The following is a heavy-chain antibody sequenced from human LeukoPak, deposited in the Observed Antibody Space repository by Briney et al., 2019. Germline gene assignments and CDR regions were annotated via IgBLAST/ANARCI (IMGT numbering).Heavy chain of an antibody. D-gene: IGHD1-26*01. V-gene: IGHV1-8*03. CDR3: AREAGGATEFYFDY. Sequence: ASVKVSCKASGYTFTSYDINWVRQATGQGLEWMGWMNPNSGNTGYAQKFQGRVTISSHTSISTAYMVLSSLRSDDTAVYYCAREAGGATEFYFDYWGQGTLVTVSS. J-gene: IGHJ4*02. CDR1: GYTFTSYD. CDR2: MNPNSGNT.